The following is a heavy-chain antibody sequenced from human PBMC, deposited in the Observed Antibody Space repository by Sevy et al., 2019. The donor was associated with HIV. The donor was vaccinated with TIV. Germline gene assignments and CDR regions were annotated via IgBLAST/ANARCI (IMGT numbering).Heavy chain of an antibody. CDR3: ARDAHY. Sequence: QLGGPLRLSCAASGFTFSNYAMHWVRQAPGKGLEWVAVISYDGSNKYYADSVKGRFTISRDNSKNTLYLQMNSLRAEDTAVYYCARDAHYWGQGTLVTVSS. CDR1: GFTFSNYA. V-gene: IGHV3-30-3*01. J-gene: IGHJ4*02. CDR2: ISYDGSNK.